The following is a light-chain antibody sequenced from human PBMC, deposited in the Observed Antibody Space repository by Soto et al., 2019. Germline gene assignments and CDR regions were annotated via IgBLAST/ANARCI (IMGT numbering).Light chain of an antibody. CDR1: SGDVGRYDY. V-gene: IGLV2-14*01. CDR2: EVS. CDR3: SSYASTSHV. J-gene: IGLJ1*01. Sequence: QSALAQPASVSRSPGQSITISCIGTSGDVGRYDYVCWYQQHPGKAPKLIIHEVSGRPSGVSDRFSGAKSGNTASLTISGLQAEDEDDYYCSSYASTSHVFGTGTKLTVL.